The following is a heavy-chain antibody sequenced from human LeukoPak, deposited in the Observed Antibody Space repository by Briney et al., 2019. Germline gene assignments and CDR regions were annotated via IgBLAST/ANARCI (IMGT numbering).Heavy chain of an antibody. D-gene: IGHD4-17*01. J-gene: IGHJ4*02. CDR2: INHSGST. V-gene: IGHV4-34*01. CDR1: GGSFSGYY. Sequence: SETLSLTCAVYGGSFSGYYWSWIRKPPGKGLEWIGEINHSGSTNYNPSLKSRVTISVDTPKNQFSLKLSSVTAADTAVYYCARTHYGDLPFDYWGQGTLVTVSS. CDR3: ARTHYGDLPFDY.